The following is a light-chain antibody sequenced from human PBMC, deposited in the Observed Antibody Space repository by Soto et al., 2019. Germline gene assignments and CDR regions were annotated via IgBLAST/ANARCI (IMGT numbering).Light chain of an antibody. CDR2: STS. CDR1: QTISYY. CDR3: QQSYSMSRT. V-gene: IGKV1-39*01. Sequence: DIQMTQSPSSLSASVGDRIIITCRASQTISYYLNWYQHQPGKAPKLLIYSTSSLQSGVPSRFSGSGSGTDFTLTISSLQPEDFATYYCQQSYSMSRTFGQGTKLEIK. J-gene: IGKJ2*02.